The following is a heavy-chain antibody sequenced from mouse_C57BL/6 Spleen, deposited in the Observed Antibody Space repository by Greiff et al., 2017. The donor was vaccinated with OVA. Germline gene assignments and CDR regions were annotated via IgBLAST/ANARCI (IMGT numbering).Heavy chain of an antibody. CDR3: ARSIDGSSYYWYFDV. D-gene: IGHD1-1*01. CDR2: INPNNGGT. CDR1: GYTFTDYN. V-gene: IGHV1-18*01. Sequence: EVQLQQSGPELVKPGASVKIPCKASGYTFTDYNMDWVKQSHGKSLEWIGDINPNNGGTIYNQKFKGKATLTVDKSSSTAYMELRSLTSEDTAVYYCARSIDGSSYYWYFDVWGTGTTVTVSS. J-gene: IGHJ1*03.